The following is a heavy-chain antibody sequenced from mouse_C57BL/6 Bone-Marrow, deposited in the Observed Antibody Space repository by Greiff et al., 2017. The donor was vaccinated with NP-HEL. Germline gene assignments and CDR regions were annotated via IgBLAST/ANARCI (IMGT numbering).Heavy chain of an antibody. J-gene: IGHJ3*01. V-gene: IGHV7-1*01. Sequence: EVKVVESGGGLVQSGRSLRLSCATSGFTFSDFYMEWVRQAPGKGLEWIAASRNKANDYTTEYSASVKGRFIVSRDTSQSILYLQMNALRAEDTAIYYCARDHYDYDSFAYWGQGTLVTVSA. CDR2: SRNKANDYTT. CDR1: GFTFSDFY. D-gene: IGHD2-4*01. CDR3: ARDHYDYDSFAY.